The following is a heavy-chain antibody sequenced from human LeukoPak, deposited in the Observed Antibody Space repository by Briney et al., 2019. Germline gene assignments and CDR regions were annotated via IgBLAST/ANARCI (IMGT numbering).Heavy chain of an antibody. J-gene: IGHJ3*02. V-gene: IGHV4-59*11. Sequence: SETLSLTCSVSGASITQHYWSWIRQHPGKGMGYIGYFYYDGSTNYTSSVRSRVTILVDTSKIQFTLNLRSVTAADTAKYYCTRGITGHYRSLAGFAFDIWGQGTMVAVSS. CDR1: GASITQHY. CDR2: FYYDGST. D-gene: IGHD2-8*02. CDR3: TRGITGHYRSLAGFAFDI.